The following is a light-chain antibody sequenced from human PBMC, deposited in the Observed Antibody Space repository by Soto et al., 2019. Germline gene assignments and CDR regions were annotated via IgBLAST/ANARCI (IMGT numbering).Light chain of an antibody. CDR2: GAS. Sequence: EIVLTQSPGTLSLSPGERAPLSCRASQSVSSSYLAWYQQKPGQAPRLLIYGASSGATGIPDRFSGSGSGTDFTLTISRLEPEDFAVYYCQQYGSSPWTFGQGTKVDIK. CDR1: QSVSSSY. CDR3: QQYGSSPWT. V-gene: IGKV3-20*01. J-gene: IGKJ1*01.